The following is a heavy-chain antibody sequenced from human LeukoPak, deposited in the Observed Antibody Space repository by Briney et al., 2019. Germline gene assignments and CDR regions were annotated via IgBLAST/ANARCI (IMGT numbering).Heavy chain of an antibody. J-gene: IGHJ5*02. Sequence: ASVKVSCKASGYTFTSYYMHWVRQAPGQGLEWMGIINPSGGSTSYAQKFQSRVTMTRDMSTSTVYMELSSLRSEDTAVYYCARDLGQQLGPWGQGTLVTVSS. CDR2: INPSGGST. CDR3: ARDLGQQLGP. V-gene: IGHV1-46*01. CDR1: GYTFTSYY. D-gene: IGHD6-13*01.